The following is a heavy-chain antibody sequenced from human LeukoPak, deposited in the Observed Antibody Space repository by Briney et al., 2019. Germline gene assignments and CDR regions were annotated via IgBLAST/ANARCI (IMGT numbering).Heavy chain of an antibody. CDR2: INPNSGGT. CDR3: ARSDSSFDY. Sequence: GASVTVSCKASGYTFTGYYMHWVRQAPGQGLEWVGWINPNSGGTNYAQKFQGWVTMTRDTYISTAYMELSRLRSDDTAVYYCARSDSSFDYWGQGTLVTVSS. D-gene: IGHD6-13*01. V-gene: IGHV1-2*04. CDR1: GYTFTGYY. J-gene: IGHJ4*02.